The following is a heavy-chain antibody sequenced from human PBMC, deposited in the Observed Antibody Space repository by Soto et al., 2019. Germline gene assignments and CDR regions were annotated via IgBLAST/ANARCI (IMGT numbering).Heavy chain of an antibody. CDR3: AREWVQKAGNFDY. V-gene: IGHV4-31*03. CDR1: GGSISSGGYY. CDR2: IYYSGST. J-gene: IGHJ4*02. D-gene: IGHD6-19*01. Sequence: QVQLQESGPGLVKPSQTLSLTCTVSGGSISSGGYYWSWIRQHPGKGLEWIGDIYYSGSTYYNPSLKSRVXXPXDXXKNQFSLKLSSVTAADTAVYYCAREWVQKAGNFDYWGQGTLVTVSS.